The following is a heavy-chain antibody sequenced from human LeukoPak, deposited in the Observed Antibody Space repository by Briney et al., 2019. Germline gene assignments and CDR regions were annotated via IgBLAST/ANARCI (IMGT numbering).Heavy chain of an antibody. CDR2: IKQDGSEK. J-gene: IGHJ6*02. CDR3: ARAESYYYYYYGMDV. CDR1: GFTFSSYW. Sequence: PGGSLRLSCAASGFTFSSYWMSWVRQAPGKGLEWVANIKQDGSEKYYVDSVKGRFTISRDNAKNSLYLQMNSLRAEDTAVYYCARAESYYYYYYGMDVWGQGTTVTVSS. V-gene: IGHV3-7*01.